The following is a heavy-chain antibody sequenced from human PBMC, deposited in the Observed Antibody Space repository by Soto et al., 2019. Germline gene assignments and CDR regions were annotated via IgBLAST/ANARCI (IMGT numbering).Heavy chain of an antibody. CDR1: GFTFSSYS. J-gene: IGHJ4*02. CDR3: ARDECCPGGYSYGLDY. V-gene: IGHV3-48*01. D-gene: IGHD5-18*01. Sequence: GGSLRLSCAASGFTFSSYSMNWVRQAPGKGLEWVSYISSSSSTIYYADSVKGRFTISRDNAKNSLYLQMNSLRAEDTAVYYCARDECCPGGYSYGLDYWGQGTLVTVSS. CDR2: ISSSSSTI.